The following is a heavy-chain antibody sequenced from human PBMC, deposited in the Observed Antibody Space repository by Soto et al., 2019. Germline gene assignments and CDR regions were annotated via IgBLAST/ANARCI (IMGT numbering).Heavy chain of an antibody. CDR2: TYHSGST. CDR3: ARGEDSFWKYLDY. CDR1: GGYIRNHY. Sequence: SETLSLTCNVSGGYIRNHYWSWIRQAPGKGLEWIGYTYHSGSTKYNPSLESRATISVDTSKNHFSLKLSSVTAADTAVYYCARGEDSFWKYLDYWGQGTLVTVSS. V-gene: IGHV4-59*08. D-gene: IGHD1-1*01. J-gene: IGHJ4*02.